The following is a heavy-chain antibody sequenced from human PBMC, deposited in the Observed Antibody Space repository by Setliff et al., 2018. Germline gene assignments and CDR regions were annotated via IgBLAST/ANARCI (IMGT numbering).Heavy chain of an antibody. Sequence: TLSLTCTVSGGSISTSNYYWGWLRQAPGKGLEWIASVYFGGNTYNNPSLKSRVTISVDTSKNHFSLTLSSVTAADTAIYYCVRGLNSESWTFRYWSQGILVTVSS. CDR1: GGSISTSNYY. CDR2: VYFGGNT. J-gene: IGHJ4*02. V-gene: IGHV4-39*02. CDR3: VRGLNSESWTFRY. D-gene: IGHD1-26*01.